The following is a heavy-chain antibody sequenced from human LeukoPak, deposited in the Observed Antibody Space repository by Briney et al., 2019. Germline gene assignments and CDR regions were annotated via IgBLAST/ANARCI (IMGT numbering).Heavy chain of an antibody. J-gene: IGHJ4*02. CDR2: IYYSGST. V-gene: IGHV4-59*01. CDR3: ARMVELRWFGELSAYYFAH. CDR1: GCTLSSYY. D-gene: IGHD3-10*01. Sequence: SETLSLTCTVSGCTLSSYYLSWIRQPPGKGLEWIGYIYYSGSTNYNPSLKSRVTISVDTSKNQFSLKLSSLTAADTAVYYCARMVELRWFGELSAYYFAHWGQGTLVTVSS.